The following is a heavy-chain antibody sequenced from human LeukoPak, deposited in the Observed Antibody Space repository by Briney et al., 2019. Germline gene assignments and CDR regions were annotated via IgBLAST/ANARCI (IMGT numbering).Heavy chain of an antibody. D-gene: IGHD4-17*01. CDR2: IKEDGGEK. V-gene: IGHV3-7*01. J-gene: IGHJ4*02. Sequence: GGSLRLSCSASRFIFSSYWMSGVRQAPGKGLDWVANIKEDGGEKKYVDSVKGRFTISRDNAKNSVYLQMKSLRAEDTAVYYCAREHDYGDYVDYWGQGTLVSVSS. CDR3: AREHDYGDYVDY. CDR1: RFIFSSYW.